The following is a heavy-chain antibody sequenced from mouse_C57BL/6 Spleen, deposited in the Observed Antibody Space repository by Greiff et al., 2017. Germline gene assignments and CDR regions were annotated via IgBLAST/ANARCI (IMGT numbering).Heavy chain of an antibody. CDR3: STISDGYLYWYFDV. CDR1: GFTFSDYG. J-gene: IGHJ1*03. Sequence: EVKLVESGGGLVKPGGSLKLSCAASGFTFSDYGMHWVRQAPEQGLEWVAYISSGSSTIYYADTVKGRFTISRDNAKNTLFLHMTSLSSEDTAMYYCSTISDGYLYWYFDVWGTGTTVTFSS. CDR2: ISSGSSTI. D-gene: IGHD2-3*01. V-gene: IGHV5-17*01.